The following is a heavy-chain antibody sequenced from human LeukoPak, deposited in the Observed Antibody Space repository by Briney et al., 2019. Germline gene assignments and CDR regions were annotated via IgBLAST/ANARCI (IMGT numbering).Heavy chain of an antibody. J-gene: IGHJ5*02. V-gene: IGHV4-59*08. CDR2: IYYSGST. D-gene: IGHD6-6*01. CDR3: ARHETSIAALNWFDP. Sequence: ASQTLSLTCTVSGGSISSYYWSWIRQPPGKGLEWIGYIYYSGSTYYNPSLKSRVTISVDTSKNQFSLKLSSVTAADTAVYYCARHETSIAALNWFDPWGQGTLVTVSS. CDR1: GGSISSYY.